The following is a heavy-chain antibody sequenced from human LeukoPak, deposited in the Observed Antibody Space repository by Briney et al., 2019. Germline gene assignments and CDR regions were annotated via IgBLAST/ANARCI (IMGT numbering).Heavy chain of an antibody. J-gene: IGHJ4*02. CDR2: IYHSGST. Sequence: ETSETLSLTCTVSGGSISSGYYWGWIRQPPGKGLEWIGSIYHSGSTYYNPSLKSRVTISVDTSKNQFSLKLSSVTAADTAVYYCARRYYYDSSGYSPFDYWGQGTLVTVSS. D-gene: IGHD3-22*01. CDR1: GGSISSGYY. CDR3: ARRYYYDSSGYSPFDY. V-gene: IGHV4-38-2*02.